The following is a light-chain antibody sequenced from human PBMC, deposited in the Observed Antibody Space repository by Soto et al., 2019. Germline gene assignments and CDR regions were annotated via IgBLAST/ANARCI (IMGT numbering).Light chain of an antibody. V-gene: IGLV2-14*01. CDR1: SSDVGAYDY. CDR3: SSFTTTSTYV. Sequence: QSALTQPASVSGSPGQSITISCTGTSSDVGAYDYVSWYQQYPGKAPQLIIYQVNDRPAGVSSRFSGSKSGNTASLTISGLQTEDEADYYCSSFTTTSTYVFGSGTQLTVL. J-gene: IGLJ7*01. CDR2: QVN.